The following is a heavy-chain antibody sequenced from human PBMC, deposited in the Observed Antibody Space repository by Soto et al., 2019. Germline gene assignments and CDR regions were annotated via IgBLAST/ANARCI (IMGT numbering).Heavy chain of an antibody. D-gene: IGHD3-3*01. Sequence: QVQLVQSGAEVKKPGASVKVFCMASGYNFANYYMHWVRQAPGQGPEWMGIIDPDGGSTSYAQKFHGRVSMTSDTSTSTIYMELSSLRSEDTAVYYCASLIGVDVLRDYWGQGTLVTVSS. J-gene: IGHJ4*02. V-gene: IGHV1-46*01. CDR2: IDPDGGST. CDR3: ASLIGVDVLRDY. CDR1: GYNFANYY.